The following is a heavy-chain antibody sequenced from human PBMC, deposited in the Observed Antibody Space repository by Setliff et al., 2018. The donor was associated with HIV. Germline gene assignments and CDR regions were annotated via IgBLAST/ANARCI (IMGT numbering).Heavy chain of an antibody. CDR3: VKEYHTAMAGDYFDY. CDR1: GYTFTSCF. Sequence: GASVKVSCKASGYTFTSCFMHWVRQAPGQGLEYMGIINPSDGTTDYTQKFQDRVTMTSDTSTSTVYMELRSLRSEDTAIYYCVKEYHTAMAGDYFDYWGQGTLVTVSS. V-gene: IGHV1-46*01. J-gene: IGHJ4*02. D-gene: IGHD5-18*01. CDR2: INPSDGTT.